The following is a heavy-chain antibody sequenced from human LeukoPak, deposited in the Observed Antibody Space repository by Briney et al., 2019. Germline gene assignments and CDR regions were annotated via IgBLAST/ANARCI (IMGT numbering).Heavy chain of an antibody. D-gene: IGHD2-15*01. CDR1: GGSFSGYY. CDR3: ARGRIVVVVAALYFDY. CDR2: INHSGST. V-gene: IGHV4-34*01. Sequence: SETLSLTCAVYGGSFSGYYWSWIRQPPRKGLEWIGEINHSGSTNYNPSLKSRVTISVDTSKNQFSLKLSSVTAADTAVYYCARGRIVVVVAALYFDYWGQGTLVTVSS. J-gene: IGHJ4*02.